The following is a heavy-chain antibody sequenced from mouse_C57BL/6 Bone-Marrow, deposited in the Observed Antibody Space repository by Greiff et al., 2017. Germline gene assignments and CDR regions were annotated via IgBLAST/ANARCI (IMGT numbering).Heavy chain of an antibody. CDR3: ARFITTVVAPYWYFEV. CDR2: IYPGSGST. D-gene: IGHD1-1*01. V-gene: IGHV1-55*01. J-gene: IGHJ1*03. CDR1: GYTFTSYW. Sequence: QVHVKQPGAELVKPGASVKMSCKASGYTFTSYWITWVKQRPGQGLEWIGDIYPGSGSTNYNEKFKSKATLTVDTSSSTAYMQFSSLTSEDSAVYYCARFITTVVAPYWYFEVWGTGTTVTVSS.